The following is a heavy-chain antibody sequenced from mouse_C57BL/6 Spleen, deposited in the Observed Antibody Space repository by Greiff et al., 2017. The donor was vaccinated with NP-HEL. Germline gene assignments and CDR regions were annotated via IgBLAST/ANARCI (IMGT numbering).Heavy chain of an antibody. CDR3: ARDYGSSYKGYYFDY. Sequence: EVQLQQSGPELVKPGASVKISCKASGYTFTDYYMNWVKQSHGKSLEWIGDINPNNGGTSYNQKFKGKATLTVDKSSSTAYMELRSLTSEDSAVYYCARDYGSSYKGYYFDYWGQGTTLTVSS. V-gene: IGHV1-26*01. CDR2: INPNNGGT. J-gene: IGHJ2*01. D-gene: IGHD1-1*01. CDR1: GYTFTDYY.